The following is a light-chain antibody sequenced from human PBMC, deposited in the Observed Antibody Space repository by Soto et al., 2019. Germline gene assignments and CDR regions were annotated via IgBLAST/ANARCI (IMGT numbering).Light chain of an antibody. Sequence: QSVLTQPASVSGSPGQSITISCTGTSSDVGSYNYVSWYQQHPGKAPKLMIYEVSNRPSGVSDRFSGSKSGNTASLTISGLQAEDEADYYCAAWDVGLEGPIFGGGTKVTVL. CDR3: AAWDVGLEGPI. V-gene: IGLV2-14*01. J-gene: IGLJ2*01. CDR1: SSDVGSYNY. CDR2: EVS.